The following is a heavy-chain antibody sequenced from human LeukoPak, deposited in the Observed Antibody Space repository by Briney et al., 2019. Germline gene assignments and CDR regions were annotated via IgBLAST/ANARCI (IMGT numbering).Heavy chain of an antibody. V-gene: IGHV3-7*01. CDR3: TQPSVVSSGWYYFRL. CDR1: GFSFSSYW. CDR2: INQDGSEE. D-gene: IGHD6-19*01. J-gene: IGHJ4*02. Sequence: GGSLRLSCEASGFSFSSYWMTWVRQAPGKGLEWAASINQDGSEEHYVDSVKGRFTVSRDTAKSSLYLQMNSLRVDDTAIYCATQPSVVSSGWYYFRLWGQGTLVAVST.